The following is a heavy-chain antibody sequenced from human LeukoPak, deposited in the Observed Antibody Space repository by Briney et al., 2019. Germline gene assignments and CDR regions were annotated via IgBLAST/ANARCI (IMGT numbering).Heavy chain of an antibody. D-gene: IGHD3-22*01. CDR3: ARPFYDSSGYYYVKAFDI. V-gene: IGHV3-21*01. Sequence: PGGSLRLSCAASGFTFSSHSMNWVRQAPGKGLEWVSSISSSSSYIYYADSVKSRFTISRDNAKNSLYLQMNSLRAEDTAVYYCARPFYDSSGYYYVKAFDIWGQGTMVTVSS. CDR2: ISSSSSYI. CDR1: GFTFSSHS. J-gene: IGHJ3*02.